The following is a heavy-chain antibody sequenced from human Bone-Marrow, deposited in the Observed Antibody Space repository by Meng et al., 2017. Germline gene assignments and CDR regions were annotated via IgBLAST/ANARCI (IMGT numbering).Heavy chain of an antibody. V-gene: IGHV4-39*07. CDR3: ARDYDYGDYVRSADAFDI. Sequence: SETLSLTCTVSGGSISSSSYYWGWIRQPPGKGLEWIGSIYYSGSTYYNPSLKSRVTISVDTSKNQFSLKLSSVTAADTAGYYCARDYDYGDYVRSADAFDIWGQGTMVTV. CDR2: IYYSGST. CDR1: GGSISSSSYY. J-gene: IGHJ3*02. D-gene: IGHD4-17*01.